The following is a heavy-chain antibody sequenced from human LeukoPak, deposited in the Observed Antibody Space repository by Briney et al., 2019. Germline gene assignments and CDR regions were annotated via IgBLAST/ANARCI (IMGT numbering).Heavy chain of an antibody. CDR1: GFTLSSYA. V-gene: IGHV3-23*01. Sequence: GGSLRLSCVVSGFTLSSYAMSWVRQAPGKGLEWVSGSSGSGGSSYYSDSVKGRFTISRDNSQNTLFLQMSSLGADDTALYYCASRGTSYGSSWYHDYWGQGTLVTVSS. CDR2: SSGSGGSS. CDR3: ASRGTSYGSSWYHDY. J-gene: IGHJ4*02. D-gene: IGHD6-13*01.